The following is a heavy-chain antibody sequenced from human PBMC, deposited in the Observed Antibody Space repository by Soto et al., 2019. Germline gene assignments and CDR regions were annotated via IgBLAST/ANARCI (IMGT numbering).Heavy chain of an antibody. D-gene: IGHD3-10*01. CDR3: ARDRDITMVRGVINYFDY. CDR2: INPSGGST. CDR1: GYTFTSYY. V-gene: IGHV1-46*01. J-gene: IGHJ4*02. Sequence: QVQLVQSGAEVKKPGASVKVSCKASGYTFTSYYMHWVRQAPVQGLEWMGIINPSGGSTSYAQKFQGRVTMTRDTSTSTVYMELSSLRSEDTAVYYCARDRDITMVRGVINYFDYWGQGTLVTVSS.